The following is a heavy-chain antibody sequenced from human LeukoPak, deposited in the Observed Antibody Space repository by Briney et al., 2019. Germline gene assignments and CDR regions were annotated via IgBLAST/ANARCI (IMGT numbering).Heavy chain of an antibody. V-gene: IGHV3-23*01. CDR2: ISGSGGST. Sequence: TGGSLRLSCAASGFTYSSYAMSWVRQAPGKVLEWVSAISGSGGSTYYADSVKGRFTISRDNSKNTLYLQMNSLRAEDTAVYYCAKDRHYNYYYYYMDVWGKGTTVTVSS. CDR3: AKDRHYNYYYYYMDV. J-gene: IGHJ6*03. D-gene: IGHD2-2*02. CDR1: GFTYSSYA.